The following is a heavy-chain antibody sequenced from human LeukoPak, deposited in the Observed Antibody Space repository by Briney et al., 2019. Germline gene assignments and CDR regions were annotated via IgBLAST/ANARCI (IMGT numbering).Heavy chain of an antibody. CDR1: GGSFSGYY. D-gene: IGHD5-18*01. Sequence: SETLSLTCAVYGGSFSGYYWSWIRQPPGKGLEWIGEINHSGSTNYNPSLKSRVTISVDTSKNQFSLKLSSVTAADTAVYYCARSSGIQLWLSYFDYWGQGTLVTVSS. J-gene: IGHJ4*02. CDR2: INHSGST. V-gene: IGHV4-34*01. CDR3: ARSSGIQLWLSYFDY.